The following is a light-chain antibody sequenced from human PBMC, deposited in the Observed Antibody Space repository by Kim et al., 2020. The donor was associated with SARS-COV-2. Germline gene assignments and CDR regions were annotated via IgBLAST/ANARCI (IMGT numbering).Light chain of an antibody. V-gene: IGLV2-11*01. CDR3: CSYAGSYTFVV. Sequence: AVATSSTGTSSGVVGSNYVSWYQQHPRKDPQLMIYDVSKRPSGVPARFSASKSGNTASLTISGGQGEDEADYYCCSYAGSYTFVVFGGGTQLTVL. J-gene: IGLJ2*01. CDR2: DVS. CDR1: SSGVVGSNY.